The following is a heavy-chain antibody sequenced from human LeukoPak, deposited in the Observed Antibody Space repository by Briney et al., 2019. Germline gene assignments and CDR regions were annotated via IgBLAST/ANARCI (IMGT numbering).Heavy chain of an antibody. Sequence: GGSLRLSCAASGFTFSSYWMSWVRQAPGKGLECVANIKRDGSDKYYVDSVKGRFTISRDNAKNSLSLQMNSLRTDDMAVYYCTRLTGTTGFDYWGQGTLVTVSS. CDR3: TRLTGTTGFDY. CDR2: IKRDGSDK. D-gene: IGHD1-1*01. J-gene: IGHJ4*02. CDR1: GFTFSSYW. V-gene: IGHV3-7*01.